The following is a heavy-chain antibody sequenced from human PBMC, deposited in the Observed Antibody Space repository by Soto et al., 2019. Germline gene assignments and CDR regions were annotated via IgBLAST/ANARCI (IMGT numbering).Heavy chain of an antibody. Sequence: QPQLQESGSGLVKPSQTLSLTCAVSGGSISSGGYSWSWIRQPPGTGLEWIGYIYHSGSTYYNPSLKSRVTISVDRYKNQFSLKLSSVTAADTAVYYCARVPDRWGQGTLVTVSS. CDR1: GGSISSGGYS. CDR3: ARVPDR. V-gene: IGHV4-30-2*01. J-gene: IGHJ5*02. D-gene: IGHD2-2*01. CDR2: IYHSGST.